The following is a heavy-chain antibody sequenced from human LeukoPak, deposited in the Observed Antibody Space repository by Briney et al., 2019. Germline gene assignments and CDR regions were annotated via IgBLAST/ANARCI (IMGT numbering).Heavy chain of an antibody. J-gene: IGHJ4*02. CDR3: AKDADRGQTYYYDSSGYSPLGD. CDR2: ISYDGSNK. Sequence: GGSLRLSCAASGFTFSSYGMHWVRQAPGKGLEWVAVISYDGSNKYYADSVKGRFTISRDNSKNTLYLQMNSLGAEDTAVYYCAKDADRGQTYYYDSSGYSPLGDWGQGTLVTVSS. D-gene: IGHD3-22*01. V-gene: IGHV3-30*18. CDR1: GFTFSSYG.